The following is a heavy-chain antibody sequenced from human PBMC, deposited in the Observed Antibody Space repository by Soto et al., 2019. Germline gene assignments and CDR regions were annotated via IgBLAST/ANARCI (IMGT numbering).Heavy chain of an antibody. D-gene: IGHD2-8*01. Sequence: EVQLVESGGGLVQPGGSLKLSCAASGFNFSGSAMHWVRQASGKGLEWVGRIRSKAKRYSTAYAASVKGRFSISRDDSKNTAYLQMNSLKTEDTAVYYCTSPAKAGDIVLLIEYWGQGTLVIVSS. CDR1: GFNFSGSA. J-gene: IGHJ4*02. CDR3: TSPAKAGDIVLLIEY. CDR2: IRSKAKRYST. V-gene: IGHV3-73*02.